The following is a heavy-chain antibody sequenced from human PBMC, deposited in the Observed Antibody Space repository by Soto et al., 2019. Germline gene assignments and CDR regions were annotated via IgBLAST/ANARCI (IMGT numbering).Heavy chain of an antibody. Sequence: SETLSLTCAVSGGSISSGGYSWSWIRQPPGKGLEWIGYIYHSGSTYYNPSLKSRVTISVDTSRNQFSLMLTSVTAADTVVYYCARPRSSGYAGEFDYWGQGTLVTVSS. CDR1: GGSISSGGYS. CDR2: IYHSGST. V-gene: IGHV4-30-2*02. J-gene: IGHJ4*02. CDR3: ARPRSSGYAGEFDY. D-gene: IGHD3-22*01.